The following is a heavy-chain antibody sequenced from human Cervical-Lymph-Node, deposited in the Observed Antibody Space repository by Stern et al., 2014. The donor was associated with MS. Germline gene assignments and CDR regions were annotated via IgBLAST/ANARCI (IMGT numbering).Heavy chain of an antibody. Sequence: QVQLVQSGAELKKPGSSVKVSCKTSGDTFNNYAISWVRQAPGQGLEWMGGIIPVFGTTDYAQEFQGRLTITADEPTSTAYMELSSLRSDDTAVYYCARDDVETAMWSWGQGTLVTVSS. D-gene: IGHD5-18*01. CDR3: ARDDVETAMWS. J-gene: IGHJ4*02. CDR1: GDTFNNYA. V-gene: IGHV1-69*01. CDR2: IIPVFGTT.